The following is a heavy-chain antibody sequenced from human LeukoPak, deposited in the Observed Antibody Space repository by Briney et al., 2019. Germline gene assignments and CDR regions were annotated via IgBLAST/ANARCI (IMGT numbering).Heavy chain of an antibody. CDR1: GYTFTSYG. J-gene: IGHJ4*02. Sequence: ASVKVSCKASGYTFTSYGISWVRQAPGQGLEWMGWISAYNGNTNYAQKLQGRVTMTTDTSTSTAYMELRSLRSEGTAVYYCATDSARSLLGGFDWGQGTLVTVSS. CDR3: ATDSARSLLGGFD. D-gene: IGHD6-25*01. V-gene: IGHV1-18*01. CDR2: ISAYNGNT.